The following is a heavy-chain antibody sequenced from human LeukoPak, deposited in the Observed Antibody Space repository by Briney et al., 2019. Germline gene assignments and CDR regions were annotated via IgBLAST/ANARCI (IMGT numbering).Heavy chain of an antibody. D-gene: IGHD6-13*01. Sequence: ASVKVSCKASGYTFTGYYMHWVRQAPGQGLEWMGWINPNSGGTNYAQKFQGRVTMTRDTSISTAYMELSRLRSDDTAVYYCARVSIAAVDYMDVWGKGTAVTISS. CDR2: INPNSGGT. CDR3: ARVSIAAVDYMDV. J-gene: IGHJ6*03. V-gene: IGHV1-2*02. CDR1: GYTFTGYY.